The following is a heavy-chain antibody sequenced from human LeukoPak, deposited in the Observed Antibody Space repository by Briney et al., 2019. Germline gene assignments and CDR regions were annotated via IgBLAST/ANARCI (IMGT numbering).Heavy chain of an antibody. V-gene: IGHV3-21*01. D-gene: IGHD6-19*01. CDR2: ISSSSSYI. CDR1: GFTFSSYS. CDR3: ARDPSSGGWFDP. J-gene: IGHJ5*02. Sequence: GGSLRLSCAASGFTFSSYSMNWVRQAPGKGLEWVSSISSSSSYIYHADSVKGRFTISRDNAKNSLYLQMNSLRAEDTAVYYCARDPSSGGWFDPWGQGTLVTVSS.